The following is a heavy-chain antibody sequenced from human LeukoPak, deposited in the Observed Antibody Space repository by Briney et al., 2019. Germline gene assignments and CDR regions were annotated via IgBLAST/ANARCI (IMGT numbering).Heavy chain of an antibody. D-gene: IGHD3-22*01. J-gene: IGHJ4*02. Sequence: GGSLRLSCAASGFTFSSYAMSWVRQAPGKGLEWVSAISGSGGSTYYPDSVKGRFTISRDNSKNTLYLQMNSLRAEDTAVYYCAKDLYYDSSGYSYWGQGTLVTVSS. CDR2: ISGSGGST. CDR3: AKDLYYDSSGYSY. CDR1: GFTFSSYA. V-gene: IGHV3-23*01.